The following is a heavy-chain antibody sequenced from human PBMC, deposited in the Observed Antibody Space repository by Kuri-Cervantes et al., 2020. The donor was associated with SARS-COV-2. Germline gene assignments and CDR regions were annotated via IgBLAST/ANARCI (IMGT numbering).Heavy chain of an antibody. CDR2: ISSSSSYI. V-gene: IGHV3-21*04. D-gene: IGHD4-23*01. CDR1: GGSFSGYY. Sequence: GESLKISCAVYGGSFSGYYWSWIRQPPGKGLEWVSSISSSSSYIYYADSVKGRFTISRDNSKNSLYLQLNSLRTEDTALYYCAKDIGGIAYTHGMDVWGQGTTVTVSS. J-gene: IGHJ6*02. CDR3: AKDIGGIAYTHGMDV.